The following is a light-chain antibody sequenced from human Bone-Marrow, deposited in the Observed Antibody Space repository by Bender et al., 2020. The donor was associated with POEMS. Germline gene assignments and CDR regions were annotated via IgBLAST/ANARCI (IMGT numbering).Light chain of an antibody. CDR3: STYLGSSKWV. Sequence: SYVLTQPPSVSVAPGETARITCGGYNIAPESVHWYQQKPGQAPVLVIYYDSDRPSGVPDRFSGSTSGNTASLTVSRLQAEDEADYYCSTYLGSSKWVFGGGTKLTVL. CDR1: NIAPES. CDR2: YDS. V-gene: IGLV3-21*01. J-gene: IGLJ2*01.